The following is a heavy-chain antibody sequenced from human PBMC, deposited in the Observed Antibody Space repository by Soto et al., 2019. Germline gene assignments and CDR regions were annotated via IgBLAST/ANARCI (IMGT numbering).Heavy chain of an antibody. CDR3: AREYSSSSEEYGMDV. V-gene: IGHV3-30-3*01. CDR1: GFTFSSYA. CDR2: ISYDGSNK. Sequence: QVQLVESGGGVVQPGRSLRLSCAASGFTFSSYAMHWVRQAPGKGLEWVAVISYDGSNKYYADSVKGRFTISRDNSKNTLYLQMNSLRAEDTAVYYCAREYSSSSEEYGMDVW. D-gene: IGHD6-6*01. J-gene: IGHJ6*01.